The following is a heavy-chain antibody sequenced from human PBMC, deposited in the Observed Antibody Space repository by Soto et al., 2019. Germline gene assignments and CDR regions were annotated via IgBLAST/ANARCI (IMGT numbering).Heavy chain of an antibody. CDR3: AKEGWDYDILTGDGDYYYYMDV. D-gene: IGHD3-9*01. CDR2: ISGSGGST. J-gene: IGHJ6*03. Sequence: GGSLRLSCAASGFTFSSYAMSWVRQAPGKGLEWVSAISGSGGSTYYADSVKGRFTISRDNSKNTLYLQMNSLRAEDTAVYYCAKEGWDYDILTGDGDYYYYMDVWGKGTTVTVSS. CDR1: GFTFSSYA. V-gene: IGHV3-23*01.